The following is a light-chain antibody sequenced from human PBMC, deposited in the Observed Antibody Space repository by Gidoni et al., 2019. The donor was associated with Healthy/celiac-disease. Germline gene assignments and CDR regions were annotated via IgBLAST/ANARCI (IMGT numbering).Light chain of an antibody. CDR2: WAS. CDR3: QKYYRSPLT. Sequence: DIVMTHSPDSLAVSLGERATINCKSSQSVLYSSNKKNYLGWYQQKPGQPPRVLIYWASTREYGVPDRFSGSGSGKDFNLKISSMKAEDVAVYYGQKYYRSPLTFGGGTKVEIK. J-gene: IGKJ4*01. V-gene: IGKV4-1*01. CDR1: QSVLYSSNKKNY.